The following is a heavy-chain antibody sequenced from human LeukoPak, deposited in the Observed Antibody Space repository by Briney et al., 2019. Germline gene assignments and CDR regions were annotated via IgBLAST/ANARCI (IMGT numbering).Heavy chain of an antibody. D-gene: IGHD3-10*01. CDR3: ARRGYYGSGIKGYFDY. J-gene: IGHJ4*02. Sequence: GESLKISCKGSGYSFTSYWIGWVRQMPGKGLEWMGIIYPGDSDTRYSPSFQGQVTISADKSISTAYLQWSSLKASDTAMYYCARRGYYGSGIKGYFDYWGQGTLVTVSS. CDR1: GYSFTSYW. CDR2: IYPGDSDT. V-gene: IGHV5-51*01.